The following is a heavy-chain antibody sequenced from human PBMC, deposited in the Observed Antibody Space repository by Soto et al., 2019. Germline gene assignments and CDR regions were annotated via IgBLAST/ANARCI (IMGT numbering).Heavy chain of an antibody. CDR2: ISGSGGST. D-gene: IGHD3-22*01. V-gene: IGHV3-23*01. Sequence: HPGGSLRLSCAASGFTFSSYAMSWVRQAPGKGLEWVSAISGSGGSTYYADSVKGRFTISRDNSKNTLYLQMNSLRAEDTAVYYCAKDLRTYYYDSKGLVDYWGQGTLVTVSS. CDR3: AKDLRTYYYDSKGLVDY. CDR1: GFTFSSYA. J-gene: IGHJ4*02.